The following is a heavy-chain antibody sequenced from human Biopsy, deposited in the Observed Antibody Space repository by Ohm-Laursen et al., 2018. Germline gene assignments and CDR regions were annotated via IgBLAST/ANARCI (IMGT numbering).Heavy chain of an antibody. V-gene: IGHV3-30*18. D-gene: IGHD3-10*01. CDR3: VKDRGAAGTDYYYGMDV. J-gene: IGHJ6*02. CDR1: GFPFSNFW. CDR2: ISFDGSDQ. Sequence: SLRLSCSASGFPFSNFWMAWVRQAPGKGLEWVAVISFDGSDQKYADSVKGRFTISRDNSKNTLYLQMNSLRAEDTAVFYCVKDRGAAGTDYYYGMDVWGQGTTVTVSS.